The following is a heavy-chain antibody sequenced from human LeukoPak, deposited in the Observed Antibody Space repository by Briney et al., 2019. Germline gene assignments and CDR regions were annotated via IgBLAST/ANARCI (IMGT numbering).Heavy chain of an antibody. D-gene: IGHD6-19*01. V-gene: IGHV4-39*07. Sequence: SETLSLTCTVSGGSISSSSYYWGWIRQPPGKGLEWIGSIYYSGSTYYNPSLKSRVTISVDTSKNQFSLKLSSVTAADTAVYYCARDNAVAADYYYYMDVWGKGTTVTISS. CDR3: ARDNAVAADYYYYMDV. CDR2: IYYSGST. J-gene: IGHJ6*03. CDR1: GGSISSSSYY.